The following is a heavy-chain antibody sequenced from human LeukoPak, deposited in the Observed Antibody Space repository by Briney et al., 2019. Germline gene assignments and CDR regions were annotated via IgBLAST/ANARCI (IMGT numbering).Heavy chain of an antibody. CDR2: IYYSGST. Sequence: TSETLSLTCTVSGGSISSYYWTWIRQPPGKGLEWIGYIYYSGSTNYNPSLKSRVTISVDTSKNQFSLKLSSVTAADTAVYYCAGGYGGNHGCDYWGQGTLVTVSS. V-gene: IGHV4-59*08. D-gene: IGHD4-23*01. CDR1: GGSISSYY. J-gene: IGHJ4*02. CDR3: AGGYGGNHGCDY.